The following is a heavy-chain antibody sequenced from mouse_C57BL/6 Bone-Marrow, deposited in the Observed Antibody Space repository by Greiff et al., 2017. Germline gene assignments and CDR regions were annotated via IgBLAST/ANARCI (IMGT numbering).Heavy chain of an antibody. CDR1: GFNFKDYY. V-gene: IGHV14-1*01. Sequence: VQLQQSGAELVRPGASVKLSCTASGFNFKDYYMHWVKQRPEQGLEWIGRIDPEDGDTEYAPKFQGKATMTADTSSNTAYLQLSSLTSEDAAVYYCYGSSHWYFDVWGTGTTVTVAS. CDR3: YGSSHWYFDV. CDR2: IDPEDGDT. J-gene: IGHJ1*03. D-gene: IGHD1-1*01.